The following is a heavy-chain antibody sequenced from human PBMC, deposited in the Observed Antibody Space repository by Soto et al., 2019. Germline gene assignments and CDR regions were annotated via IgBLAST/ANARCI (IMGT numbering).Heavy chain of an antibody. V-gene: IGHV3-11*05. CDR3: SSWYPPRGIDY. CDR2: ISSSSSYT. D-gene: IGHD6-13*01. J-gene: IGHJ4*02. Sequence: QVQLVESGGGLVKPGGSLRLSCAASGFTFSDYYMSWIRQAPGKGLEWVSYISSSSSYTNYADSVKGRFTISRDNAKNSLYLQMNSLRAEDTAVYYCSSWYPPRGIDYWGQGTLVIVSP. CDR1: GFTFSDYY.